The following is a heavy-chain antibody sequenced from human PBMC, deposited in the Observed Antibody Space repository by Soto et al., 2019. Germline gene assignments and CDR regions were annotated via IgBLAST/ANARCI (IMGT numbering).Heavy chain of an antibody. D-gene: IGHD3-22*01. J-gene: IGHJ6*02. V-gene: IGHV1-8*01. Sequence: ASVKVSCKASGYTFTSYDINWVRQATGQGLEWMGWMNPNSGNTGYAQKFQGRVTMTRNTSISTAYMELSSLRSEDAAVYYCARDIVVVMTGYYYGMDVWGQGTTVTVSS. CDR3: ARDIVVVMTGYYYGMDV. CDR2: MNPNSGNT. CDR1: GYTFTSYD.